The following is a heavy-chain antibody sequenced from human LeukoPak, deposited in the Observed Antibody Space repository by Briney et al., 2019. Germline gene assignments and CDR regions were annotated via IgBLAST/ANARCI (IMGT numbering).Heavy chain of an antibody. V-gene: IGHV1-46*01. CDR1: GYTFTKSY. J-gene: IGHJ4*02. D-gene: IGHD3-10*01. CDR3: ASAGAGDY. Sequence: ASVKVSCKASGYTFTKSYIHWVRQAPGQRLEWMGLINPGGDNTKYAQNFQGRVTMTSDTSARTVYMELSSLSSEDTAIYYCASAGAGDYWGQGTLVTVSS. CDR2: INPGGDNT.